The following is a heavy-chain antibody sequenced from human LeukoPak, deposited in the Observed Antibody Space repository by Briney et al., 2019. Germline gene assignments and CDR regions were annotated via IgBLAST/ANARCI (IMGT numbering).Heavy chain of an antibody. D-gene: IGHD3-10*01. J-gene: IGHJ6*02. CDR3: ARESPRITMVRGVISRYGMDV. CDR2: ISSSGSTI. Sequence: PGGSLRLSCAAYGFTFSSYEMNWVRQAPGKGLEWVSYISSSGSTIYYADSVKGRFTISRDNAKNSLYLQMNSLRAEDTAVYYCARESPRITMVRGVISRYGMDVWGQGTTVTVSS. V-gene: IGHV3-48*03. CDR1: GFTFSSYE.